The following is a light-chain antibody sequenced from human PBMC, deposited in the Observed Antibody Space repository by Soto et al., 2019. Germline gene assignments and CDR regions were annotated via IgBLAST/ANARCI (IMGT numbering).Light chain of an antibody. CDR1: QSVSGN. CDR2: GAS. CDR3: QQYNNWPPMT. V-gene: IGKV3-15*01. J-gene: IGKJ3*01. Sequence: EIVMTQSPATLSVSPGERATLSCRASQSVSGNLAWYQQKPGQAPRLLIYGASTRATGIPARFSGSGSGTEFTLTISSLQSEDFAFYYCQQYNNWPPMTFGPGTKVDIK.